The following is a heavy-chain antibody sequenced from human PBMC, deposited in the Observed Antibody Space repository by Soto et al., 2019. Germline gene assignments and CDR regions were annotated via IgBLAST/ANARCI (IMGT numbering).Heavy chain of an antibody. CDR1: GVTFSSYA. D-gene: IGHD1-26*01. V-gene: IGHV3-23*01. J-gene: IGHJ5*02. CDR3: AKTKSGSYFRAGRWWFDP. Sequence: PRVSLRLSCAVAGVTFSSYAMSWVRQAPGKGLEWVSAISGSGGSTYYADSVKGRFTISRDNSKNTLYLQMNSLRAEDTAVYYCAKTKSGSYFRAGRWWFDPWGQGTLVTVSS. CDR2: ISGSGGST.